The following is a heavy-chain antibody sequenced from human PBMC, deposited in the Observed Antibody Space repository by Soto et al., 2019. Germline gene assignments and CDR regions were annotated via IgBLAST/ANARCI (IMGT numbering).Heavy chain of an antibody. J-gene: IGHJ1*01. V-gene: IGHV1-69*01. D-gene: IGHD2-2*01. Sequence: QVQLVQSGAEVKKPGSSVKVSCKASGGTFSSYAISWVRQAPGQGLEWMGGIIPIIGTANYAQKFQGRVTITADEYTSTAYMELSSLRSEDTAVYYCARGPRYCSSTSCMGSYFQHWGQGTLVTVSS. CDR3: ARGPRYCSSTSCMGSYFQH. CDR1: GGTFSSYA. CDR2: IIPIIGTA.